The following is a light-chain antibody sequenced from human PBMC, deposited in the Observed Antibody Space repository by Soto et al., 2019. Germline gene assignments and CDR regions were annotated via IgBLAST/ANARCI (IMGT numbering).Light chain of an antibody. Sequence: EIVMTQSPATLSVSPGEGATLSCRASQSISSKLAWYQQKPGQAPRLLIYGASTRATGVPARFSGSGSGTEFTLTISSLQSEDLAVYYCQHYNDWRLTFGQGTKVEIK. CDR2: GAS. J-gene: IGKJ1*01. CDR1: QSISSK. CDR3: QHYNDWRLT. V-gene: IGKV3-15*01.